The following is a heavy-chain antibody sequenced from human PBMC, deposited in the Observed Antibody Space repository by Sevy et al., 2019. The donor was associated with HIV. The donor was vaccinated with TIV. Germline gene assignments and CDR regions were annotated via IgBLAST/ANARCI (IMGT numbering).Heavy chain of an antibody. CDR1: GFTFFSHV. V-gene: IGHV3-23*01. J-gene: IGHJ3*01. CDR2: IRGSGGTT. CDR3: AIGTTDSSISWVFDV. D-gene: IGHD6-13*01. Sequence: GGSLRLSCAASGFTFFSHVMSWVRRAPGKGLEWVSGIRGSGGTTDYADSVKGRFSISRDNSKNKLYLQMSSLRIEDTAVYYCAIGTTDSSISWVFDVWGQGTMVTVSS.